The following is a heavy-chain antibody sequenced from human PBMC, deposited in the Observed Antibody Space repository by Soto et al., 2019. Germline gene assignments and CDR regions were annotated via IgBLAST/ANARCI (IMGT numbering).Heavy chain of an antibody. Sequence: GGSLRLSCAASGFTFSSYGMDWVRQAPGKGLEWVSFISYDGRNKDYADSVKGRFTISRDNSKNTLYLQMNSLSAEDTAVYYCAKDQVTSGWYKWSWFGPWGQGTLVTVSS. CDR2: ISYDGRNK. D-gene: IGHD6-19*01. J-gene: IGHJ5*02. V-gene: IGHV3-30*18. CDR1: GFTFSSYG. CDR3: AKDQVTSGWYKWSWFGP.